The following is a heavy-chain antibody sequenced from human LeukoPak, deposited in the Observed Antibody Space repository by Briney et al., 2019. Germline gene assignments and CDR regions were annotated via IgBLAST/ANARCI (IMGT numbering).Heavy chain of an antibody. CDR1: GFTFSTYG. V-gene: IGHV3-74*01. CDR3: ARRAGAYSHPYDY. J-gene: IGHJ4*02. CDR2: IKSDGTAS. Sequence: TGGSLRLSCAASGFTFSTYGMNWVRNAPGKGLVWVSRIKSDGTASNYADSVKGRFTISTDNAKNTLYLQMNSLRAEDTAVYYCARRAGAYSHPYDYWGQGTLVTVSS. D-gene: IGHD4/OR15-4a*01.